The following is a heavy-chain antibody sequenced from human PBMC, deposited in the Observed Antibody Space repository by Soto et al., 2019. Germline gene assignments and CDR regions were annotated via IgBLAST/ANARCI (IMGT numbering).Heavy chain of an antibody. CDR2: IYYSGST. Sequence: SSETLSLTCTVSGGSISSGGYYWSWIRQHPGKGLEWIGYIYYSGSTYYNPSLKSRVTISVDTSKNQFSLKLSSVTAADTAVYYCARAVPYYYDMDVWGQGTTVTVSS. CDR3: ARAVPYYYDMDV. V-gene: IGHV4-31*03. CDR1: GGSISSGGYY. D-gene: IGHD4-17*01. J-gene: IGHJ6*02.